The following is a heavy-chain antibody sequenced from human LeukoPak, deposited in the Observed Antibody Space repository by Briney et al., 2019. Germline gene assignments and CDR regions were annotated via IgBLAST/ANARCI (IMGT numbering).Heavy chain of an antibody. Sequence: GASVKVSXKASGGTFSSYAISWVRQAPGQGLEWMGGLIPIFGTANYAQKFQGRVTITADESTSTAYMELSSLRSEDTAVYYCARANDHRRKKYYYYYYMDVWGKGTTVTVSS. D-gene: IGHD1-1*01. V-gene: IGHV1-69*01. CDR1: GGTFSSYA. J-gene: IGHJ6*03. CDR3: ARANDHRRKKYYYYYYMDV. CDR2: LIPIFGTA.